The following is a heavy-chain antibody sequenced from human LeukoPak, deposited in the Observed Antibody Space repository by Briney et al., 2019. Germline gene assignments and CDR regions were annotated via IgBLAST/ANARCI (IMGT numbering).Heavy chain of an antibody. CDR1: GFTFDDYG. V-gene: IGHV3-20*04. CDR2: INWNGGST. D-gene: IGHD6-19*01. J-gene: IGHJ4*02. Sequence: LGGSLRLSCAASGFTFDDYGMSWVRQAPGKGLEWVSGINWNGGSTGYADSVKVRFTISRDNAKNSLYLQMNSLRAEDTALYYCARDHDIAVAGLFDYWGQGTLVTVSS. CDR3: ARDHDIAVAGLFDY.